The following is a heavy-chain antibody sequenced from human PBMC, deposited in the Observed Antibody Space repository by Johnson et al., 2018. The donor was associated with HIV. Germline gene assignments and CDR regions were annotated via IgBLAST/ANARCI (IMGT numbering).Heavy chain of an antibody. CDR1: GFTFHDYG. J-gene: IGHJ3*02. V-gene: IGHV3-20*04. CDR3: ARGCSVLQHLEWSFAAFDI. Sequence: VQLVESGGGVVRPGGSLRLSCAAPGFTFHDYGMSGVRHAPGKGLDWVSGINLTGDSTDYAASVKGRFTVSRDSAKNSLYLHMNSLRAEDTALYYCARGCSVLQHLEWSFAAFDIWGQGTMVTVSS. CDR2: INLTGDST. D-gene: IGHD3-3*01.